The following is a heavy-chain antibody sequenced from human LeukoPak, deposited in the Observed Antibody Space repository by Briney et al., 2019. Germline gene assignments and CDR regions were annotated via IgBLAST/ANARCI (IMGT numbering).Heavy chain of an antibody. CDR2: IKSDGSSA. V-gene: IGHV3-74*01. CDR3: ARDLRTPSDTNIAIDY. D-gene: IGHD4-23*01. Sequence: GGSLRLSCAASGFTFSSYWMHWVRQAPGKGLVWVSRIKSDGSSAIYADSVKGRFTISRDNAKNTLYLQMNSLRAEDTAVYYCARDLRTPSDTNIAIDYWGQGTLVTVSS. CDR1: GFTFSSYW. J-gene: IGHJ4*02.